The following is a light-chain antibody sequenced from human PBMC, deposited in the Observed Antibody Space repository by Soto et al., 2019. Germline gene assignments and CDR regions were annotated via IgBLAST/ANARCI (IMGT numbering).Light chain of an antibody. CDR3: QQRSNRLT. V-gene: IGKV3-11*01. CDR2: DAS. Sequence: EIVLTQSPGTLSLSRGDRTTLSCSASQSVRKNCLSWYQQKPRQAPSVLIYDASNRATGIPARFSGSGSGTDFTLTISSLEPEDFAVYYCQQRSNRLTFGGGTKVDI. J-gene: IGKJ4*01. CDR1: QSVRKNC.